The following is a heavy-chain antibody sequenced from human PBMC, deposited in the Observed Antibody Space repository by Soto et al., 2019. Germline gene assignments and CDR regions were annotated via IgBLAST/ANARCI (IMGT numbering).Heavy chain of an antibody. CDR3: ARGGSQIRGYRYGPQAL. J-gene: IGHJ4*02. Sequence: XGSLRLSCASSVCTFSSYAMHCVRQSPGKWLEWVAVISYDGSNKYYADSVKGRFTISRDNSKNTLYLQMNSLRAEDTAVYYCARGGSQIRGYRYGPQALWGQGT. D-gene: IGHD5-18*01. CDR2: ISYDGSNK. V-gene: IGHV3-30-3*01. CDR1: VCTFSSYA.